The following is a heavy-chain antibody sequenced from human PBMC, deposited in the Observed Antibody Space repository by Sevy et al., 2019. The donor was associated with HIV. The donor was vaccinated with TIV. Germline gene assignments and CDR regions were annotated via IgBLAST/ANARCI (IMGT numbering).Heavy chain of an antibody. V-gene: IGHV3-23*01. D-gene: IGHD6-13*01. CDR1: GFTVNTYA. CDR2: INNSGGST. J-gene: IGHJ4*02. CDR3: VKERVGYISSWYYFDY. Sequence: GGSLRLSCAVSGFTVNTYAMSWVRQAPGKGLEWVAVINNSGGSTDYADSVRVRFSISRDNPNVYLEMNSLRVEDTAVYYCVKERVGYISSWYYFDYWGQGTLVTVSS.